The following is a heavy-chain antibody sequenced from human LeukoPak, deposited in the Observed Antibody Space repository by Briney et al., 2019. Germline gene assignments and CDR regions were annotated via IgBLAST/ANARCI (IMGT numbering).Heavy chain of an antibody. CDR1: GGSFSGYY. D-gene: IGHD3-16*01. CDR3: ASPYDYYAFDI. J-gene: IGHJ3*02. Sequence: PSETLSLTCAVYGGSFSGYYWSWIRQPPGKGLEWIGEINHSGSTNYNPSLKSRVTISVDTSKNQFSLKLSSVTAADTAVYYCASPYDYYAFDIWGQGTIVTVSS. CDR2: INHSGST. V-gene: IGHV4-34*01.